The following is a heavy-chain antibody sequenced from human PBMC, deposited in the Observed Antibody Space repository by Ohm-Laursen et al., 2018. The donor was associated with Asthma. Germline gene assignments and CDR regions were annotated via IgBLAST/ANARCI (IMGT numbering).Heavy chain of an antibody. J-gene: IGHJ4*02. D-gene: IGHD1-1*01. CDR1: GGSIGSDDYY. Sequence: TLSLTCTVSGGSIGSDDYYWSWIRQPPGKGLEWIGYIYHSLSTYYSPSLKSRVTISGDTSKNQFSLNLSFVTAADTAMYYCARGPMHDYYFDTWGQGTLVTVSS. CDR3: ARGPMHDYYFDT. CDR2: IYHSLST. V-gene: IGHV4-30-4*01.